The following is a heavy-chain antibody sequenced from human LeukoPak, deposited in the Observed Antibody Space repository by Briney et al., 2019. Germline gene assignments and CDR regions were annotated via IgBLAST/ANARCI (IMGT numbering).Heavy chain of an antibody. Sequence: ASVKVSCKASGYTFTSYDINWVRQATGQGLEWMGWMNPNSGITGYAQKFQGRVTITRNTSISTAYMELSSLRSEDTAVYYCARSSHTNLWFGESDDGDFDYWGQGTLVTVSS. CDR2: MNPNSGIT. CDR1: GYTFTSYD. V-gene: IGHV1-8*03. D-gene: IGHD3-10*01. J-gene: IGHJ4*02. CDR3: ARSSHTNLWFGESDDGDFDY.